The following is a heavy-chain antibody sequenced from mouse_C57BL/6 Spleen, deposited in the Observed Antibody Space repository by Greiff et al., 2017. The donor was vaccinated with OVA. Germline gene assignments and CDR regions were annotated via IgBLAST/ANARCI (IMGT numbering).Heavy chain of an antibody. CDR3: ARGGSSNYYAMDY. Sequence: QVQLQQPGAELVKPGASVKLSCKASGYTFTSYWMQWVKQRPGQGLEWIGEIDPSDSYTNYNQKFKGKATLTVDTSSSTAYMQRSSLTSEDSAVYYCARGGSSNYYAMDYWGQGTSVTVSS. V-gene: IGHV1-50*01. CDR1: GYTFTSYW. D-gene: IGHD1-1*01. J-gene: IGHJ4*01. CDR2: IDPSDSYT.